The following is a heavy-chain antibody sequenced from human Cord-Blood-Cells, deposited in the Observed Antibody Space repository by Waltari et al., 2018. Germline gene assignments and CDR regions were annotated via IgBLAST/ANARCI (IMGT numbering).Heavy chain of an antibody. D-gene: IGHD2-2*02. CDR3: ARGGDVVVPAAIRFDY. CDR2: INHSGST. J-gene: IGHJ4*02. Sequence: QVQLQQWGAGLLKPSETLSLTCAVYGGSFSGYYWSWIRQPPGKGLEWIGEINHSGSTNYNRPLKCCLTISVDTSNNEFSRKLVFVTAADTAVYYCARGGDVVVPAAIRFDYWGQGTLVTVSS. V-gene: IGHV4-34*01. CDR1: GGSFSGYY.